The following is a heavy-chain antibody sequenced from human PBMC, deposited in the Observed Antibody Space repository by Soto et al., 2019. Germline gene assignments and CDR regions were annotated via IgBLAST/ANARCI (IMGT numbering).Heavy chain of an antibody. CDR2: INHSGST. J-gene: IGHJ4*02. CDR3: ARGIALTEGVDRGAPDKYYLDS. Sequence: SETLSLTCAVYGGSFSGHYWSWIRQPPGKXLEWIGEINHSGSTNYNPSLKSRVTISVDTSKNQFSLKLTSVIAADTAVYYCARGIALTEGVDRGAPDKYYLDSWGRGTLVTVSS. V-gene: IGHV4-34*01. D-gene: IGHD2-21*01. CDR1: GGSFSGHY.